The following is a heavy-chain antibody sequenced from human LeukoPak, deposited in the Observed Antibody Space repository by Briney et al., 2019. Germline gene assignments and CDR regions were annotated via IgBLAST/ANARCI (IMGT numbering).Heavy chain of an antibody. V-gene: IGHV4-38-2*02. D-gene: IGHD1-26*01. CDR1: GYSISSGYY. Sequence: SETLSLTCTVSGYSISSGYYWGWLRQPPGKGLEWIGSIYHSGSTYYNSSLKSRVTISVDTSKNQFSLKLSSVTAADTAVYYCGAEWELLFGPTSRFDPWGQGTLVTVSS. CDR2: IYHSGST. CDR3: GAEWELLFGPTSRFDP. J-gene: IGHJ5*02.